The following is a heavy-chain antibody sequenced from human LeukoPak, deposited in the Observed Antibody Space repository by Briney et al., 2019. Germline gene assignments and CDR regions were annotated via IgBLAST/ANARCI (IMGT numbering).Heavy chain of an antibody. CDR2: IYPSDSDT. CDR1: GYIFSTNW. V-gene: IGHV5-51*01. CDR3: ARGGRSSYGMDV. J-gene: IGHJ6*02. Sequence: GESLQISCKGSGYIFSTNWIGWVRQMPGKGLGWMGIIYPSDSDTRYNPSFQGQVIISADKSISTAYLQWSSLKASDTAMYYCARGGRSSYGMDVWGQGTTVTVSS. D-gene: IGHD1-26*01.